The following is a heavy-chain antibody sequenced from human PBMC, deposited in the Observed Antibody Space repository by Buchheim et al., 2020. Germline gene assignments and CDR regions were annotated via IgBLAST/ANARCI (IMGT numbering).Heavy chain of an antibody. CDR1: GFTFSSYG. V-gene: IGHV3-23*01. Sequence: EVHLLESGGGLVQPGGSLRLSCADSGFTFSSYGMHWVRQAPGKGLEWVSAVSGSGSGTYYADSVEGRFTISRDSSKNTLYLQMNSLRAEDTAIYYCAKGSFDSPMVSYFDYWGQGTL. D-gene: IGHD5-18*01. CDR2: VSGSGSGT. CDR3: AKGSFDSPMVSYFDY. J-gene: IGHJ4*02.